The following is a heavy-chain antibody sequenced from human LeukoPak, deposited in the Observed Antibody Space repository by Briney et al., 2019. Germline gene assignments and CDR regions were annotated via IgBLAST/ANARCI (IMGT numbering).Heavy chain of an antibody. CDR1: GGTFSSYA. D-gene: IGHD3-3*01. V-gene: IGHV1-69*13. J-gene: IGHJ4*02. CDR2: TIPIFGTA. CDR3: ARGINGDFWSGFYY. Sequence: GASVKVSCKASGGTFSSYAISWVRQAPGQGLEWMGGTIPIFGTANYAQKFQGRVTITADESTSTAYMELSSLRSEDTAVYYCARGINGDFWSGFYYWGQGTLVTVSS.